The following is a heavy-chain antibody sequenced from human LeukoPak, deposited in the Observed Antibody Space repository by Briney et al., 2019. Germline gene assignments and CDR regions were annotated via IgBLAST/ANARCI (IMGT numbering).Heavy chain of an antibody. V-gene: IGHV3-11*04. CDR1: GFTFSDYY. D-gene: IGHD2-8*01. J-gene: IGHJ6*02. CDR3: ARGYRLYHGSYYYYGMDV. CDR2: ISSSGSTI. Sequence: PGGSLRLSCAASGFTFSDYYMSWIRQAPGKGLEWVSYISSSGSTIYYADSVKGRFTISRDNAKNSLYLQMNSLRAEDTAVYYCARGYRLYHGSYYYYGMDVWGQGTTVTVSS.